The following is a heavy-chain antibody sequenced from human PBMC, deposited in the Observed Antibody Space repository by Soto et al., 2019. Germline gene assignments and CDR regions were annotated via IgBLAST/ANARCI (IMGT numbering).Heavy chain of an antibody. CDR3: VKDMYEGSSGGSLYY. J-gene: IGHJ4*02. CDR1: GFTFYDFA. CDR2: ISGTRNII. D-gene: IGHD2-15*01. V-gene: IGHV3-9*01. Sequence: EVQLVESGGGLVQPGRSLRLSCAASGFTFYDFAMHWVRQAPGKGLEWVSRISGTRNIIDYADSVKGRFIISRDNAKNSLYLQMNSLRPEDTAFYYCVKDMYEGSSGGSLYYWGQGTLVTVSS.